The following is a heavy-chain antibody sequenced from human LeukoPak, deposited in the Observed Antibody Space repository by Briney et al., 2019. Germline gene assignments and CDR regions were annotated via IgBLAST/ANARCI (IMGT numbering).Heavy chain of an antibody. J-gene: IGHJ4*02. Sequence: GGSLRLSCAASGFTFSTYAMTWVRQAPGKGPEWVSGISGSGGSTYYVDSVKGRFTISRDNSKNTLYLQMNSLRPEDTAVYYRARETYYYDSSGYNPSDYWGQGTLVTVSS. V-gene: IGHV3-23*01. CDR2: ISGSGGST. CDR1: GFTFSTYA. CDR3: ARETYYYDSSGYNPSDY. D-gene: IGHD3-22*01.